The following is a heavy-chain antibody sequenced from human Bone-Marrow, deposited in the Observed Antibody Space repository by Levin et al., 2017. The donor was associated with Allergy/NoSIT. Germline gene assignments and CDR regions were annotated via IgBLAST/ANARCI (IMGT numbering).Heavy chain of an antibody. CDR1: GFTFSSYG. Sequence: QAGGSLRLSCAASGFTFSSYGMHWVRQAPGKGLEWVAVIWYDGSNKYYADSVKGRFTISRDNSKNTLYLQMNSLRAEDTAVYYCARDGGEAGYPVDYWGQGTLVTVSS. CDR2: IWYDGSNK. D-gene: IGHD3-9*01. J-gene: IGHJ4*02. CDR3: ARDGGEAGYPVDY. V-gene: IGHV3-33*01.